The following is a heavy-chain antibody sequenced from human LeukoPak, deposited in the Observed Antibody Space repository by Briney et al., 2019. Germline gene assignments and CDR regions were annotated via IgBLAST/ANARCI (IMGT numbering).Heavy chain of an antibody. D-gene: IGHD6-19*01. CDR1: GGSISSGSYY. V-gene: IGHV4-61*02. CDR3: ARERESRYSSGPTLWFDP. CDR2: IYTSGST. Sequence: SSQTLSLTCTVSGGSISSGSYYWSWIRQPAGKGLEWIGRIYTSGSTNYNPSLKSRVTISVDTSKNQFSLKLSSVTAADTAVYHCARERESRYSSGPTLWFDPWGRGTLVTVSS. J-gene: IGHJ5*02.